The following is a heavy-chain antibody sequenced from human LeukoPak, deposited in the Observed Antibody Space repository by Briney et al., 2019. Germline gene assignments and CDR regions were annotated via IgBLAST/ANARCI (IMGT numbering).Heavy chain of an antibody. CDR2: VSYDGDNE. CDR1: GFTFSAYA. V-gene: IGHV3-30-3*01. CDR3: ARDRDIAAAGVGNTFDI. D-gene: IGHD6-13*01. Sequence: GGSLRLSCAASGFTFSAYAIHWVRQAPGKGLEWVAVVSYDGDNEYYADSVKGRFTISRDNSKNTLYLQMNSLGPDDTALYYCARDRDIAAAGVGNTFDIWGQGTMVTVSS. J-gene: IGHJ3*02.